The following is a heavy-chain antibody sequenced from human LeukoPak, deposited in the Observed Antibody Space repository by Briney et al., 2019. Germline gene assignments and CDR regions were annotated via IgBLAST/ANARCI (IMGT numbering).Heavy chain of an antibody. J-gene: IGHJ4*02. V-gene: IGHV1-8*01. D-gene: IGHD2-15*01. CDR2: MNPNSGNT. Sequence: ASVKVSCKASGYTFTSYDINWVRQATGQGLEWMGWMNPNSGNTGYAQKFQGRVTMTRNTSISTAYMELSSLRSEDTAVYYCARDHCSGGSCLGGHWGQGTLVTVSS. CDR3: ARDHCSGGSCLGGH. CDR1: GYTFTSYD.